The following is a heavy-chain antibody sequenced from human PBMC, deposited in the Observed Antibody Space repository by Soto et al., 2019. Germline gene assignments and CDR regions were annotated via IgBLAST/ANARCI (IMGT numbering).Heavy chain of an antibody. CDR3: ARGSGSREYIVVVPAAMPYAFDI. J-gene: IGHJ3*02. V-gene: IGHV3-48*01. CDR1: GFTFSSYS. D-gene: IGHD2-2*01. CDR2: ISSSSSTI. Sequence: GGSLRLSCAASGFTFSSYSMNWVRQAPGKGLEWVSYISSSSSTIYYADSVKGRFTISRDNAKNSLYLQMNSLRAEDTAVYYCARGSGSREYIVVVPAAMPYAFDIWGQGTMVTVSS.